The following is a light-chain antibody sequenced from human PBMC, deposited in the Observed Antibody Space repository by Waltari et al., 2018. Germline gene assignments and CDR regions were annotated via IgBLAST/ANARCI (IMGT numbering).Light chain of an antibody. CDR1: GSNIGART. CDR3: AAWDDTLNGVL. J-gene: IGLJ2*01. Sequence: QSVLTQSPSTSGTPGQTVTIFCSGSGSNIGARTVNWYQQLPGTAPKLLIYSTNQRPPGVPDRFSGSKSGSSASLAISRLQSEDEADYYCAAWDDTLNGVLFGGGTKLTVL. V-gene: IGLV1-44*01. CDR2: STN.